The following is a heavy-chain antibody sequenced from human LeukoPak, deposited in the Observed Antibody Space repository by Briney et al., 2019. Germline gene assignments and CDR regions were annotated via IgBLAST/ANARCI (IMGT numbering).Heavy chain of an antibody. CDR2: ISSSSSNI. Sequence: GGSLRLSCAASGFTFSSYAMNWVRQAPGKGLEWVSSISSSSSNIYYADSVKGRFTISRDNAKNSVYLQMNSLRAEDTAVYYCARGMWELPLDAFDIWGQGTMVTVSS. V-gene: IGHV3-21*01. CDR3: ARGMWELPLDAFDI. J-gene: IGHJ3*02. CDR1: GFTFSSYA. D-gene: IGHD1-26*01.